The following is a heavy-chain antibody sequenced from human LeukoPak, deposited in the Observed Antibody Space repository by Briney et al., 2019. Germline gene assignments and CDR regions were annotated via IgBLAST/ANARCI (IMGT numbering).Heavy chain of an antibody. CDR2: FSGSDGNS. D-gene: IGHD2-21*02. V-gene: IGHV3-23*01. Sequence: PGGSLRLSCAASGFTFNNYAMNWARQAPGKGLEWVSIFSGSDGNSYYADSVKGRFTMSRDNSKSTVYLLLNSLRAEDTAIYHCARDRAEYCGGNCYLGPDYWGQGTLVTVSS. CDR1: GFTFNNYA. CDR3: ARDRAEYCGGNCYLGPDY. J-gene: IGHJ4*01.